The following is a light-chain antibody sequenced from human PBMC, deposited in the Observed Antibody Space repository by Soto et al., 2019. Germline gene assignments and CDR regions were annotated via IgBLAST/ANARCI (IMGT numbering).Light chain of an antibody. CDR1: QSVSSY. CDR2: DAS. V-gene: IGKV3-11*01. Sequence: EIVLTQSPATLSLSPGERATLSCRASQSVSSYLAWYQQKVGQAPRLLIYDASNRATGIPARFSGSGSGTDFTLTISSLEPEDFAVYYCQQRSDLPRTFGQGTKVEIK. CDR3: QQRSDLPRT. J-gene: IGKJ1*01.